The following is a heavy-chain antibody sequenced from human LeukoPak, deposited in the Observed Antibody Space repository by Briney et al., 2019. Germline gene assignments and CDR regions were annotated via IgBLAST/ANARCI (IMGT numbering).Heavy chain of an antibody. CDR3: ARRGYYGSGSYMADY. CDR1: GYSFTTYW. V-gene: IGHV5-51*01. CDR2: IYPGDSDT. D-gene: IGHD3-10*01. Sequence: GESRKISCKGSGYSFTTYWIGWLRQMPGKGLEWMGIIYPGDSDTRYSPSFQGQVTISADKSISTAYLQWSSLKASDTAMYYCARRGYYGSGSYMADYWGQGTLVTVSS. J-gene: IGHJ4*02.